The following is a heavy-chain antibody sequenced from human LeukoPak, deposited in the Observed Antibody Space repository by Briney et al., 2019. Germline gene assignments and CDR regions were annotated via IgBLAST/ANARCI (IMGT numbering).Heavy chain of an antibody. V-gene: IGHV3-53*01. CDR3: AKDRVATERYYMDV. J-gene: IGHJ6*03. D-gene: IGHD6-13*01. Sequence: GGSLRLSCAASGFTVSSNYMSWVRQAPGKGLEWVSVIYSGAGTYYADSVKGRFTISRDNSKNTLYLQMNSLRAEDTAVYYCAKDRVATERYYMDVWGKGTTVTISS. CDR2: IYSGAGT. CDR1: GFTVSSNY.